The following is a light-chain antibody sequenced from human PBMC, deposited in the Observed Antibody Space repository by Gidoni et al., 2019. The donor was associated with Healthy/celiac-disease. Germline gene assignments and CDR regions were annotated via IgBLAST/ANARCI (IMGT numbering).Light chain of an antibody. Sequence: QLVLPQSPSASASLGASVKLTCTLRSGHSSYAIAWHQQQPEKGPRYLMKLNSDGSHSKGDGIPDRFSGSSSGAERYLTISSLQSEDEADYYCQTWGTGIHWVFGGGTKLTVL. CDR3: QTWGTGIHWV. J-gene: IGLJ3*02. CDR2: LNSDGSH. CDR1: SGHSSYA. V-gene: IGLV4-69*01.